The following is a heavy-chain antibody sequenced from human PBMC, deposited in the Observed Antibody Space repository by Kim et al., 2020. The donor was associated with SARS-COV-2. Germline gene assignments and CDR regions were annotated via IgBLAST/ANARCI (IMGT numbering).Heavy chain of an antibody. V-gene: IGHV4-34*01. J-gene: IGHJ4*02. CDR1: GGSFSGYY. CDR3: ARGDARWAYYGSGSYYFDY. Sequence: SETLSLTCAVYGGSFSGYYWSWIRQPPGKGLEWIGEINHSGSTNYNPSLKSRVTISVDTSKNQFSLKLSSVTAADTAVYYCARGDARWAYYGSGSYYFDYWGQGTLVTVSS. D-gene: IGHD3-10*01. CDR2: INHSGST.